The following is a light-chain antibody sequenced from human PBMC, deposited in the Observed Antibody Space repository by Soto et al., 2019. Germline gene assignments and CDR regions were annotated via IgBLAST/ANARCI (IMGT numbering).Light chain of an antibody. J-gene: IGKJ1*01. CDR2: GAS. CDR1: QSVTNS. V-gene: IGKV3-15*01. Sequence: EIALAQSPGTLSLSPGERATLSCRASQSVTNSFLAWYQQKPGQAPRLLIYGASRRATGIPARCSGSGSGTEFTLTISSLQSEDFAVYYCQQYNNWPPWTFGQGTKVDIK. CDR3: QQYNNWPPWT.